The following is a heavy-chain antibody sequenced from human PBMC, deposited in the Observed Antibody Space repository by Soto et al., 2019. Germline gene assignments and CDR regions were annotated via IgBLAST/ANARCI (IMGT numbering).Heavy chain of an antibody. CDR1: GGSSSSYD. CDR3: ARLEAVAGPANWFDP. J-gene: IGHJ5*02. D-gene: IGHD6-19*01. CDR2: IYYSGST. V-gene: IGHV4-59*01. Sequence: SEPLSLTYTVAGGSSSSYDGRWIRQPPGKGLEWIGYIYYSGSTNYNPSLKSRVTISVDTSKNQFSLKLSSVTAADTAVYYCARLEAVAGPANWFDPRGQGTLVTVSS.